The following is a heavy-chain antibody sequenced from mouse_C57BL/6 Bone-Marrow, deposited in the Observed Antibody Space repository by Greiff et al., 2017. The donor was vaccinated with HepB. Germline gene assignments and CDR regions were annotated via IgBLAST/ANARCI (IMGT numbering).Heavy chain of an antibody. J-gene: IGHJ2*01. V-gene: IGHV5-6*01. CDR1: GFTFSSYG. D-gene: IGHD1-1*01. CDR3: ARRDGSSYDY. Sequence: DVHLVESGGDLVKPGGSLKLSCAASGFTFSSYGMSWVRQTPDKRLEWVATISSGGSYTYYPDSVKGRFTISRDNAKNTLYLQMSSLKSEDTAMYYCARRDGSSYDYWSQGTPVTVAS. CDR2: ISSGGSYT.